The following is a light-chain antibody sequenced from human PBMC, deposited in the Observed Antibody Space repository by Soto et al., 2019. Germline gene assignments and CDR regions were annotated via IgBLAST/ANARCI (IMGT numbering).Light chain of an antibody. CDR2: GAS. CDR1: QTISTC. J-gene: IGKJ1*01. V-gene: IGKV1-39*01. Sequence: DIQMTQFPSSLSASVGDRVTITCRASQTISTCLNWYQQEAGTAPKLLIYGASDLESGIPSRFSGSGSGTYFTLTISSLQPEDFAIYYCQQCLTTPRTFGQGTRVEI. CDR3: QQCLTTPRT.